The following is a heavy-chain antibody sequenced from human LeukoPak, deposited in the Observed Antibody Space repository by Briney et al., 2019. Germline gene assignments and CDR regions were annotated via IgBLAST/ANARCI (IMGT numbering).Heavy chain of an antibody. CDR3: ARENDRYGRIDY. CDR1: GGSISSYY. J-gene: IGHJ4*02. D-gene: IGHD5-18*01. V-gene: IGHV4-59*01. Sequence: SETLSLTCTVSGGSISSYYWSWVRQPPGKGLEWIGYVSYSGSTDYNPSLKSRVIISIDTPKNQFSLRLSSVTAADTAVYYRARENDRYGRIDYWGQGTQVTVSS. CDR2: VSYSGST.